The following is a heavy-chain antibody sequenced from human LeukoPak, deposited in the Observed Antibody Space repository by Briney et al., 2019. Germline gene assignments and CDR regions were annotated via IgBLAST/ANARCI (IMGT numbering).Heavy chain of an antibody. Sequence: SETLSLTCTVSGGSISSYYWSWIRQPPGKGLEWIGYIYYSGSTNYNPSLKSRVTISVDTSKNQFSLKLGSVTAADTAVYYCARAASPYSSSRHWFDPWGQGTLVTVSS. CDR3: ARAASPYSSSRHWFDP. V-gene: IGHV4-59*01. CDR2: IYYSGST. CDR1: GGSISSYY. D-gene: IGHD6-13*01. J-gene: IGHJ5*02.